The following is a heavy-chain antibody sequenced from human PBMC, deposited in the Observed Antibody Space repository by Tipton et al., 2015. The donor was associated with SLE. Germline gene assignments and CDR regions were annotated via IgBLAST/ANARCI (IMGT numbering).Heavy chain of an antibody. CDR2: IWYDGSNK. CDR3: ARDYGDYVRFNFDY. V-gene: IGHV3-33*01. J-gene: IGHJ4*02. Sequence: SLRLSCAASEFTFSSYGIHWVRQAPGKGLEWVAVIWYDGSNKYYADSVKGRFTISRDNSKNTLYLQMNSLRAEDTAVYYCARDYGDYVRFNFDYWGQGTLVTVSS. CDR1: EFTFSSYG. D-gene: IGHD4-17*01.